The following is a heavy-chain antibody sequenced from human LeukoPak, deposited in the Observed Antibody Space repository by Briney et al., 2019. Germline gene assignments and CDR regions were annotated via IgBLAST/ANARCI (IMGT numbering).Heavy chain of an antibody. V-gene: IGHV1-2*02. CDR3: ASLKNYYDSSGYLVTDAFDI. J-gene: IGHJ3*02. Sequence: KVSCKASGGTFSSYAISWVRQAPGQGLEWMGWINPNSGGTNYAQKFQGRVTMTRDTSISTAYMELRSLKSDDTAVYCCASLKNYYDSSGYLVTDAFDIWGQGTMVTVSS. CDR1: GGTFSSYA. D-gene: IGHD3-22*01. CDR2: INPNSGGT.